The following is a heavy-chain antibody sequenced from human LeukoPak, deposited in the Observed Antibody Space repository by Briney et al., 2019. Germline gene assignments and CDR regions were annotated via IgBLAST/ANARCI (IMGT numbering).Heavy chain of an antibody. CDR3: ARSDFYFDY. Sequence: GGSLRLSCAASGFTFDDYAMHWVRQAPGKGLEWVSGISWNSGSIGYADSVKGRFTISRDNSKNTLYLQMNSLRAEDTAVYYCARSDFYFDYWGQGTLVTVSS. CDR2: ISWNSGSI. D-gene: IGHD2-21*02. J-gene: IGHJ4*02. V-gene: IGHV3-9*01. CDR1: GFTFDDYA.